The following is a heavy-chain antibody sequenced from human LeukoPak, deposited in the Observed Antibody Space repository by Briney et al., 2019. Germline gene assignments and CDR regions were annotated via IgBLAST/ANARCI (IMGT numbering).Heavy chain of an antibody. V-gene: IGHV1-2*02. Sequence: GASVKVSCKASGYTFTGYYMHWVRQAPGQGLEWMGWINPNSGGRNYAQKFQGRVTMTRDTSISTAYMKLSRLRSDDTAVYYCASSYYYDSSGYSVPDYWGQGTLVTVSS. CDR1: GYTFTGYY. CDR3: ASSYYYDSSGYSVPDY. CDR2: INPNSGGR. J-gene: IGHJ4*02. D-gene: IGHD3-22*01.